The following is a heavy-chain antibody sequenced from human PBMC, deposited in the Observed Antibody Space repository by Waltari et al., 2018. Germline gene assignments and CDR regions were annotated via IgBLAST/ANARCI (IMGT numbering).Heavy chain of an antibody. CDR1: GGSISSYY. D-gene: IGHD6-13*01. CDR3: ARDGYSSSWYGPGYFDY. Sequence: QVQLQESGPGLVKPSETLSLTCTVSGGSISSYYWRWIRQPPGKGLEWIGYIYYSGSTNYNPSLKSRVTISVDTSKNQFSLKLSSVTAADTAVYYCARDGYSSSWYGPGYFDYWGQGTLVTVSS. J-gene: IGHJ4*02. V-gene: IGHV4-59*01. CDR2: IYYSGST.